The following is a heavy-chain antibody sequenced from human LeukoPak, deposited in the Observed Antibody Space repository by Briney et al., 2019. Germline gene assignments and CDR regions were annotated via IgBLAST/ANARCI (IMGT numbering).Heavy chain of an antibody. CDR1: GFTFSSYG. D-gene: IGHD5/OR15-5a*01. V-gene: IGHV3-33*01. CDR2: IWYDGSNT. J-gene: IGHJ4*02. CDR3: ARDRSTTHFDY. Sequence: GSLRLSCAAPGFTFSSYGMHWVRQAPGKGLEWVAMIWYDGSNTYYADSVKGRFTISRDNSKNTLFLQMDSLRAEDTAVYYCARDRSTTHFDYWGQGTLVTVSS.